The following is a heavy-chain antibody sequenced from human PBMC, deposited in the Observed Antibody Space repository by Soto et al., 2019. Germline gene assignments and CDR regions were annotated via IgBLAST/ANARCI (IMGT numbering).Heavy chain of an antibody. CDR1: GFTFKNSA. CDR3: AATFYYDSSAYSPNNDAFDI. V-gene: IGHV1-58*01. CDR2: IVVGTGHT. D-gene: IGHD3-22*01. Sequence: ASVKVSCKASGFTFKNSAVQWVRQARGQRLEWIGWIVVGTGHTNYAQKFQERVTITRDMSTNIAYMELSSLRSEDTAVYYCAATFYYDSSAYSPNNDAFDIWGQGTMVTVSS. J-gene: IGHJ3*02.